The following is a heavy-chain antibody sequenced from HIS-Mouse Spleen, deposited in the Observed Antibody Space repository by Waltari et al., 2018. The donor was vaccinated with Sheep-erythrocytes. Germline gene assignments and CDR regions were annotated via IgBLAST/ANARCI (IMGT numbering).Heavy chain of an antibody. Sequence: QVQLVESGGGVVQPGRSLRLSCAASGFTFSSYGMHWVRQAPGKGLEWVAVIWSDGSNKYYADSVKGRFTISRDNSKNTLYLQMNSLRAEDTAVYYCASNPFWSGYYADAFDIWGQGTMVTVSS. V-gene: IGHV3-33*01. CDR1: GFTFSSYG. CDR3: ASNPFWSGYYADAFDI. D-gene: IGHD3-3*01. CDR2: IWSDGSNK. J-gene: IGHJ3*02.